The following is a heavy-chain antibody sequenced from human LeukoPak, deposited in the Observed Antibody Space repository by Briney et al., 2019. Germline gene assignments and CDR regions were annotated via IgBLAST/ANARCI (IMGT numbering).Heavy chain of an antibody. CDR2: ISGSGGST. J-gene: IGHJ3*02. V-gene: IGHV3-23*01. Sequence: GGSLRLSCAASGFTFSSYAMSWVRQAPGKGLERVSAISGSGGSTYYADSVKGRLTISRDNSKNTLYLQMNSLRAEDTAVYYCAKTPSNIAAHDAFDIWGQGTMVTVSS. CDR1: GFTFSSYA. CDR3: AKTPSNIAAHDAFDI. D-gene: IGHD6-13*01.